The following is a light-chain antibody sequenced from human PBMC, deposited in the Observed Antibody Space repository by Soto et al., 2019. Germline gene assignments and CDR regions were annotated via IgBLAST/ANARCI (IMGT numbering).Light chain of an antibody. J-gene: IGKJ2*01. Sequence: EIVLTQSPGTLSLSPGERATLSCRASQSVSSSYLAWYQQKPGQAPRLLIYGASRRATGITDRFSGSGSGTDFTRNISRLEPEDFAVDYCQQYGRSPGYTFRQGTKLEIK. V-gene: IGKV3-20*01. CDR2: GAS. CDR3: QQYGRSPGYT. CDR1: QSVSSSY.